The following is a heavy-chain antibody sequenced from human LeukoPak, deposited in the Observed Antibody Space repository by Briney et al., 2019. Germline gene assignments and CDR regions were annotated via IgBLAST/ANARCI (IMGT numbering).Heavy chain of an antibody. CDR1: GYTFTSHG. J-gene: IGHJ4*02. V-gene: IGHV1-18*01. CDR2: ISAYNGNT. Sequence: ASVKVSCKASGYTFTSHGISWVRQAPGQGLEWMGWISAYNGNTNYAQKLQGRVTMTTDTSTSTAYMELRSLRSDDTAVYYCARADDFWSGYYNYFDYWGQGTLVTVSS. D-gene: IGHD3-3*01. CDR3: ARADDFWSGYYNYFDY.